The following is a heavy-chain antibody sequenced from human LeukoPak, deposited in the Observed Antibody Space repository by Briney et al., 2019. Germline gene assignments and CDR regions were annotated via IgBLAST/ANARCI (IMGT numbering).Heavy chain of an antibody. Sequence: SETLSLTCAVSGYSISDGSYWVWIRQPPGKGLEWIGGIYHSGSTYYNPSLKSRLTVSVDTSKNQFSLRLSSVTAADTAVYYCAIGSRTAAGQYYFDYWGQETLVTVSS. CDR3: AIGSRTAAGQYYFDY. CDR1: GYSISDGSY. V-gene: IGHV4-38-2*01. D-gene: IGHD6-13*01. J-gene: IGHJ4*02. CDR2: IYHSGST.